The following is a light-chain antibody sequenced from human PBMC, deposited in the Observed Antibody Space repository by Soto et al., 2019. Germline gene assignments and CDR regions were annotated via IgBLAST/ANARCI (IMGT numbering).Light chain of an antibody. J-gene: IGKJ2*01. Sequence: EIVLTQSPATLSLSPGERATLSCRASQSVISYLAWYQQKHGQAPRLLIYDASNSATGIPARFSGSGSGTDYTLTISSIDPAHFADYYCQHCSHWPHTFGQGNKLEIK. CDR3: QHCSHWPHT. CDR1: QSVISY. CDR2: DAS. V-gene: IGKV3-11*01.